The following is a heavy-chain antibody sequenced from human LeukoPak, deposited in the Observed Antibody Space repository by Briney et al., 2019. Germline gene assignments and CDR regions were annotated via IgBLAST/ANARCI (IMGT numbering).Heavy chain of an antibody. CDR1: GYSIRSGFY. Sequence: SETLSPTCTVSGYSIRSGFYWGWIRQPPGKGLEWIGNIYHSGITYYTPSLKSRVTISVDTSKNQFYLKLSSVTAADTAVYYCARSGYSYGDYWGQGTLVTVSS. D-gene: IGHD5-18*01. V-gene: IGHV4-38-2*02. CDR3: ARSGYSYGDY. J-gene: IGHJ4*02. CDR2: IYHSGIT.